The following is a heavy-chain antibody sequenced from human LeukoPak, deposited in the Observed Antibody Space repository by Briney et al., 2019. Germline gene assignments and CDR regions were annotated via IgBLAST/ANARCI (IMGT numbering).Heavy chain of an antibody. V-gene: IGHV4-61*01. J-gene: IGHJ6*02. CDR2: IYYSGST. D-gene: IGHD6-13*01. Sequence: SETLSLTCTVSGGSVSSGSYYWSWIRQPPGKGLEWIGYIYYSGSTNYNPSLKSRVTISVDTSKNQFSLKLSSVTAADTAVYYCARAPTESSSWSLYYYYGMDVWGQGTTVTVSS. CDR1: GGSVSSGSYY. CDR3: ARAPTESSSWSLYYYYGMDV.